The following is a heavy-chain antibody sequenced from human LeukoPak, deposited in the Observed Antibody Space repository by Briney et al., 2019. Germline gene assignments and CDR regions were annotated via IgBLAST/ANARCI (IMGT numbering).Heavy chain of an antibody. CDR2: INTNTGNP. Sequence: ASVKVSCKASGYTFTSYALNWVRQAPGQGLEWMGWINTNTGNPTYAQGFTGRFVFSLDTSVSTAYLQISSLKAEDTAVYYCARDHPTYGYSYGYCVYWGQGTLVTVSS. V-gene: IGHV7-4-1*02. J-gene: IGHJ4*02. D-gene: IGHD5-18*01. CDR1: GYTFTSYA. CDR3: ARDHPTYGYSYGYCVY.